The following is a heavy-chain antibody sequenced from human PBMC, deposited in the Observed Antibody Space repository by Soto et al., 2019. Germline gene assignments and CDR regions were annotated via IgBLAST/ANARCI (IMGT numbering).Heavy chain of an antibody. J-gene: IGHJ4*02. CDR2: ISTYNGNT. CDR3: ARGPTDYYDNSANYFLDY. CDR1: GDTFITYG. V-gene: IGHV1-18*01. Sequence: QVQLVQSGAEVKKPGASVKVSCKASGDTFITYGVSWVRQAPGQGLDWLGWISTYNGNTRYAERLQGRVTMTTDSTTNTAYMELRILRSDDTAVYYCARGPTDYYDNSANYFLDYWGQGTLVTLSS. D-gene: IGHD3-22*01.